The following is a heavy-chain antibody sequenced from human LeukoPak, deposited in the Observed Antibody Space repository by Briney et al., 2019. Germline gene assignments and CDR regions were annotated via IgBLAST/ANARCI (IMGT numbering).Heavy chain of an antibody. J-gene: IGHJ4*02. CDR2: LYHSGIS. Sequence: SETLSLTCTVSGDSITNFYWSWIRQSPGKGLEWIGCLYHSGISKYNPSLKSRVTISMDTSKNQFSLKMHSVTSADTAMYYCARDGNSSGLNDYWGQGILVTVSS. CDR1: GDSITNFY. D-gene: IGHD3-22*01. CDR3: ARDGNSSGLNDY. V-gene: IGHV4-59*01.